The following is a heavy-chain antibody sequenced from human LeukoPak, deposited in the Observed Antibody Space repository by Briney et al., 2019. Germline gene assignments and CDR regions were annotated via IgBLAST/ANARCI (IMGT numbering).Heavy chain of an antibody. CDR2: MNPNSGNT. V-gene: IGHV1-8*03. Sequence: ASVKVSCKASGYSFTDYYMHWVRQAPGQGLEWMGWMNPNSGNTGYAQKFQGRVTITRNTSISTAYMELSSLKSEDTAVYYCARSSSGWYNWFDPWGQGTLVTVSS. J-gene: IGHJ5*02. CDR1: GYSFTDYY. CDR3: ARSSSGWYNWFDP. D-gene: IGHD6-19*01.